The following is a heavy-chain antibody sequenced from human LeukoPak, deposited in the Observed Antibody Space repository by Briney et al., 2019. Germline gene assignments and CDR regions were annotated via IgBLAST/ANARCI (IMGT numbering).Heavy chain of an antibody. V-gene: IGHV3-21*01. CDR3: ARDRGGLRFDYGDGPMWY. Sequence: PGGSLRLSCAASGFTFSSNSMNWVRQAPGKGLEWVSSISSSSSYIYYADSVKGRFTISRDNAKNSLYLQMNSLRAEDTAVYYCARDRGGLRFDYGDGPMWYWGQGTLVTVSS. D-gene: IGHD4-17*01. CDR1: GFTFSSNS. J-gene: IGHJ4*02. CDR2: ISSSSSYI.